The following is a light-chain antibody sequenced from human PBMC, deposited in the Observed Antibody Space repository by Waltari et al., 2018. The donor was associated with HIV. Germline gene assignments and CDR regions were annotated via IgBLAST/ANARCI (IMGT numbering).Light chain of an antibody. V-gene: IGLV3-25*03. CDR2: KDN. CDR1: SLSKQY. J-gene: IGLJ2*01. CDR3: QSSDTSGTSVI. Sequence: SSDLTQPPSVSVSPGQTATIPCPGDSLSKQYTSWYKQRPGQAPVLLISKDNKRPSGIPERFSGSTSGTTVTLAISRVQPDDEADYYCQSSDTSGTSVIFGGGTKLTVL.